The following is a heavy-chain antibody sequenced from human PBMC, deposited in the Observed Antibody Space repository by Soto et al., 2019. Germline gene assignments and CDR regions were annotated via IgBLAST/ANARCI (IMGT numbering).Heavy chain of an antibody. Sequence: PGVSMKISSKGAGYNFISYWISWVRQMPGKGLEWMGRIDPSDSYTNYSPSFQGHVTISADKSISTAYLQWSSLKASDTAMYYCAKHVTLELPHYWGQGTLVTVSS. J-gene: IGHJ4*02. CDR1: GYNFISYW. D-gene: IGHD1-7*01. V-gene: IGHV5-10-1*01. CDR3: AKHVTLELPHY. CDR2: IDPSDSYT.